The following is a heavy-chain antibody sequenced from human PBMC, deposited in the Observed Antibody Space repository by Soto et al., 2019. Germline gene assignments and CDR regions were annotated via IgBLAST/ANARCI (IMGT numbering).Heavy chain of an antibody. V-gene: IGHV3-23*01. D-gene: IGHD3-16*01. Sequence: GGALRLSCAASGFTFSSYAMSWVRQAPGKGLEWVSAISGSGGSTYYADSVKGRFTISRDNSKNTLYLQMNSLRAEDTAVYYCAKCGYDYLYGRVYFDHWGQRTLVIVSS. CDR1: GFTFSSYA. CDR2: ISGSGGST. CDR3: AKCGYDYLYGRVYFDH. J-gene: IGHJ4*02.